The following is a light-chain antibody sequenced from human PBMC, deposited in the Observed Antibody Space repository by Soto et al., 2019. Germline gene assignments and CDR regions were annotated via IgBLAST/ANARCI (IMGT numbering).Light chain of an antibody. V-gene: IGKV3-20*01. J-gene: IGKJ1*01. Sequence: DIELTQSPATLSLSPGERVTLSCRASQTVRSSFVAWYQQKPGQAPRLLIYGASTRATGIPDRFSGSGSGTDFTLTIRSLDPEDLAVYYCQHYGRSSWTFGQGTKVEIK. CDR2: GAS. CDR3: QHYGRSSWT. CDR1: QTVRSSF.